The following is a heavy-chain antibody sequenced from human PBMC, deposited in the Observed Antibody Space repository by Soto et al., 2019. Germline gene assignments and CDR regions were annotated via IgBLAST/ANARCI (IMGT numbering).Heavy chain of an antibody. V-gene: IGHV3-23*01. J-gene: IGHJ4*02. CDR1: GFTFSSYA. Sequence: EVQLLESGGGLVQPGGSLRLSCAASGFTFSSYAMSRVRQAPGKGLEWVSGISGSGGSRNYADSVKGRFTISRDNSKNTLYLQMNSLRAEDTAVYYCAKRELVLDYWGQGTLVTVSS. CDR2: ISGSGGSR. CDR3: AKRELVLDY. D-gene: IGHD6-13*01.